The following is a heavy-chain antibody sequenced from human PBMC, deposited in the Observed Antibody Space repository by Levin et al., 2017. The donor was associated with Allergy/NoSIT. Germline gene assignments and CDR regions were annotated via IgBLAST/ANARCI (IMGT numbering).Heavy chain of an antibody. J-gene: IGHJ4*02. D-gene: IGHD3-16*02. CDR3: ARAVNYVWGSYRTYYFDY. CDR1: GFTFSSYS. V-gene: IGHV3-21*01. Sequence: PGGSLRLSCAASGFTFSSYSMNWVRQAPGKGLEWVSSISSSSSYIYYADSVKGRFTISRDNAKNSLYLQMNSLRAEDTAVYYCARAVNYVWGSYRTYYFDYWGQGTLVTVSS. CDR2: ISSSSSYI.